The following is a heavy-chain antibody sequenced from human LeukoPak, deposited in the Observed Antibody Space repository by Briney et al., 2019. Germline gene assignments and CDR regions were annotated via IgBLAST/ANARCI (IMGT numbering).Heavy chain of an antibody. CDR2: TGLYGDGE. CDR1: GFTFRTFG. J-gene: IGHJ4*02. D-gene: IGHD2-2*01. CDR3: ARDTKYAFDN. V-gene: IGHV3-7*01. Sequence: GGSLRLSCVASGFTFRTFGMAWVRQAPGKGLEWVAHTGLYGDGEYAESVRGRFTISRDNAKSSVYLQMNSLRVEDTAVYYCARDTKYAFDNWGQGTLVTVSS.